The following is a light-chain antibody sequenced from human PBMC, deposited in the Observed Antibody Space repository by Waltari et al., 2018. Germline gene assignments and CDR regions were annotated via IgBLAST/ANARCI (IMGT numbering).Light chain of an antibody. V-gene: IGLV1-40*01. CDR1: SSNIGAGYA. J-gene: IGLJ3*02. CDR2: NNF. CDR3: QSYDSSLSGSV. Sequence: QSVLTQPPSVSGAPGQEVTISCTGSSSNIGAGYAVHWYQQLPETAPKLLIYNNFERPSGVPDRSSASKSDTSASLAITGLQADDEAHYYCQSYDSSLSGSVFGGGTKLTVL.